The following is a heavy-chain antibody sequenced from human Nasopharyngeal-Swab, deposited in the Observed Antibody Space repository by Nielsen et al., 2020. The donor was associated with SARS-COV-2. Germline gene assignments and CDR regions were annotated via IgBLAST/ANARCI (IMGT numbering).Heavy chain of an antibody. CDR3: ARDIFSITMVQGVIHYCYGMDV. Sequence: WVRQAPGQGLEWMGGIIPIFGTANYAQKFQGRVTITADESTSTAYMELSSLRSEDTAVYYCARDIFSITMVQGVIHYCYGMDVWGQGTTVTVSS. D-gene: IGHD3-10*01. J-gene: IGHJ6*02. CDR2: IIPIFGTA. V-gene: IGHV1-69*01.